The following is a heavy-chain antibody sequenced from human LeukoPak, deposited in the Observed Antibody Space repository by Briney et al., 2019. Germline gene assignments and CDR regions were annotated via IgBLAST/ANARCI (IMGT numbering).Heavy chain of an antibody. CDR3: ARVFDS. CDR2: IFYTGKT. J-gene: IGHJ4*02. V-gene: IGHV4-39*07. Sequence: SETLSLTCTVSGGVVSTSEYYWGWIRQSPGKGLEWIGDIFYTGKTNYNPSLKSRATISLDTSKNQFSLRLTSVTAADTAVYFCARVFDSWGQGKLVTVSS. CDR1: GGVVSTSEYY.